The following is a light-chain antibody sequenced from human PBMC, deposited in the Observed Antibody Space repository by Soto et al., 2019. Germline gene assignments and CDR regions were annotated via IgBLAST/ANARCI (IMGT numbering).Light chain of an antibody. V-gene: IGKV1-5*01. Sequence: DIEMTQTPSTLSTSVGDRVTITCRASQSISSWLAWYQQKPGEAPKLLIYDASSLESGVPSRFSGSGSGTEFTLTISSLQPDDFATYYCQQYNSYPWTFGQGTKVVIK. CDR1: QSISSW. CDR3: QQYNSYPWT. CDR2: DAS. J-gene: IGKJ1*01.